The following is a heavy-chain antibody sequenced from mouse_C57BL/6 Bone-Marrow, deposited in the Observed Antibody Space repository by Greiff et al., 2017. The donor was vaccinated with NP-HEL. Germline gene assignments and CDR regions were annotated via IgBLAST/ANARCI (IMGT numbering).Heavy chain of an antibody. CDR1: GYAFSSSW. J-gene: IGHJ4*01. V-gene: IGHV1-82*01. D-gene: IGHD3-2*02. CDR2: IYPGDGDT. CDR3: AREGDSSGYGAMDY. Sequence: QVQLQQSGPELVKPGASVKISCKASGYAFSSSWMNWVKQRPGKGLEWIGRIYPGDGDTNYNGKFKGKATLTADKSSSTAYMQLSSLTSEDSAVYFCAREGDSSGYGAMDYWGQGTSVTVSS.